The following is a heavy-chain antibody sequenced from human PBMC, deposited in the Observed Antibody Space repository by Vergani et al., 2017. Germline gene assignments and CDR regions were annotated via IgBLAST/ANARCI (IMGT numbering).Heavy chain of an antibody. CDR3: ARGLPTSTNFDY. J-gene: IGHJ4*02. D-gene: IGHD1-26*01. CDR1: GGSISSGGNS. CDR2: IYHSGST. V-gene: IGHV4-30-2*01. Sequence: QLQLQESGSGLVKPSQTLSLTCAVSGGSISSGGNSWSWIRQPPGKGLEWIGYIYHSGSTYYNPSLKSRVTISVDRSKNQFSLKLSSVTAADTAVYYCARGLPTSTNFDYWGQGTLVTVSS.